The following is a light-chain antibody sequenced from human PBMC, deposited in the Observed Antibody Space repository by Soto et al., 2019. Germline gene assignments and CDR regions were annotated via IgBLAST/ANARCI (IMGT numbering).Light chain of an antibody. CDR2: DAS. CDR1: QSVSTS. J-gene: IGKJ1*01. CDR3: QVRDVWPT. Sequence: IVLTQSPATLSLSPGERAALSCSASQSVSTSLAWYQHKPGQAPRLIIYDASKRAPGIPARFSGSGSGTDFTLTISSPEPEDFAVYYCQVRDVWPTFGQGTKVEIK. V-gene: IGKV3-11*01.